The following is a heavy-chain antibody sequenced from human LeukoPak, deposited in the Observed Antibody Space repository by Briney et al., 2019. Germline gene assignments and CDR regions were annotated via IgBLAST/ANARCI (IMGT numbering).Heavy chain of an antibody. V-gene: IGHV4-39*07. D-gene: IGHD6-6*01. CDR2: IYYSGST. Sequence: SETLSLTCTVSGGSISSSSYYWGWIRQPPGKGLEWIGSIYYSGSTYYNPSLKSRVTISVDTSKNQFSLKLSSVTAADTAVYYCARDNRVFSLAANYYYYYMDVWGKGTTVTVSS. CDR3: ARDNRVFSLAANYYYYYMDV. CDR1: GGSISSSSYY. J-gene: IGHJ6*03.